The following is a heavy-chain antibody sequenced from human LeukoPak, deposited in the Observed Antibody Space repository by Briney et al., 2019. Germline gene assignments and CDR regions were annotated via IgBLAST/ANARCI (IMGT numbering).Heavy chain of an antibody. CDR1: GFTFSSYG. V-gene: IGHV3-30*18. J-gene: IGHJ4*02. CDR3: AKDRGYSHGFEY. Sequence: PGRSLRLSCAASGFTFSSYGMHWVRQAPGKGLGWVAAISYDGRNKEYVDSVKGRFTISRDNSKNTLYLQMNSLRAEDTAVYYCAKDRGYSHGFEYWGQGTLVTVSS. CDR2: ISYDGRNK. D-gene: IGHD5-12*01.